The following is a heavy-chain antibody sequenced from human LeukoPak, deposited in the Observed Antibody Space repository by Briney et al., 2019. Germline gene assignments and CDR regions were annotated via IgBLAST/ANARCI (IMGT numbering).Heavy chain of an antibody. CDR3: TTLPLGYCSGASCYSYFDY. J-gene: IGHJ4*02. V-gene: IGHV3-15*07. CDR2: IKSKTDGGTT. D-gene: IGHD2-2*02. CDR1: GFTFSSSW. Sequence: PGGSLRLSCVASGFTFSSSWMNWVRQAPGKGLEWVGRIKSKTDGGTTDYAAPVKGRFTISRDDSKNTLYLQMNSLKTEDTALYYCTTLPLGYCSGASCYSYFDYWGQGTLVTVSS.